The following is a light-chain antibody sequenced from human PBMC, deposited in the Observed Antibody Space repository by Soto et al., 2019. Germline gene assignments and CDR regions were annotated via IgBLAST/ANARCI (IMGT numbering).Light chain of an antibody. CDR3: QSYDNSLSGWV. V-gene: IGLV1-40*01. J-gene: IGLJ3*02. CDR2: DNS. Sequence: QSVLTQPPSVSGAPGQRVTISCTGSTFNIGAGYDVHWYQQLPGTAPKLLIYDNSNRPSGVPDRFSGSKSATSASLAITGLQAEDEADYYCQSYDNSLSGWVFGGGTQLTVL. CDR1: TFNIGAGYD.